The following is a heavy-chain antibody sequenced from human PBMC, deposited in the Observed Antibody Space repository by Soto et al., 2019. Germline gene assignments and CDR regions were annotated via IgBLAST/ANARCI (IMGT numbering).Heavy chain of an antibody. CDR2: ISYDGSNK. CDR3: AKDERERFLEWLSTYYYYYYYMDV. V-gene: IGHV3-30*18. Sequence: GGSLRLSCAASGFTFSSYGMHWVRQAPGKGLEWVAVISYDGSNKYYADSVKGRFTISRDNSKNTLYLQMNSLRAEDTAVYYCAKDERERFLEWLSTYYYYYYYMDVWGKGTTVTVSS. CDR1: GFTFSSYG. J-gene: IGHJ6*03. D-gene: IGHD3-3*01.